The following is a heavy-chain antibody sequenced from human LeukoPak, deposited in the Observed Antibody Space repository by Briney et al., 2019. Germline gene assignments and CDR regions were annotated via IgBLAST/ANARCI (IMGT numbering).Heavy chain of an antibody. D-gene: IGHD3-22*01. CDR2: ISYDGSNK. CDR1: GFTFSSYA. CDR3: ASYTYYDSSG. V-gene: IGHV3-30-3*01. Sequence: GGSLRLSCAASGFTFSSYAMHWVRQAPGKGLEWVAVISYDGSNKYYADSVKGRFTISRDNSKNTLYLQMNSPRAEDTAVYYCASYTYYDSSGWGQGTLVTVSS. J-gene: IGHJ4*02.